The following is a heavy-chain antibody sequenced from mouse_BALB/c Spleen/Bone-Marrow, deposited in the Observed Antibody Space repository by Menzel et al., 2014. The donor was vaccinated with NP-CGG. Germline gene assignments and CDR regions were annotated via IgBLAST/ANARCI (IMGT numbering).Heavy chain of an antibody. CDR1: GFDFSRSW. Sequence: EVKLQESGGGLVQPGGSLKLSCAASGFDFSRSWLSWVRQAPGKGLEWIGEINPDSSTINYTQSLKDKFIISRDNAKKALYLQMSKVRSEDTALYYCARLGCYGTFAYWGQWTLVTGSA. CDR3: ARLGCYGTFAY. J-gene: IGHJ3*01. CDR2: INPDSSTI. D-gene: IGHD1-1*01. V-gene: IGHV4-1*02.